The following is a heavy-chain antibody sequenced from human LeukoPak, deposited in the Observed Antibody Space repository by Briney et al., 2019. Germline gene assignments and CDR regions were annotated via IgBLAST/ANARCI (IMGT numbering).Heavy chain of an antibody. CDR3: ARDYRGTYPPGYFDY. V-gene: IGHV4-34*11. CDR2: IYYSGST. Sequence: PSETLSLTCAVYGGSFSGYYWGWIRQPPGKGLEWIGTIYYSGSTYYNPSLKSRVTISLDTSKNQFSLNLSSLTAADTAVYYCARDYRGTYPPGYFDYWGQGTLVTVSS. D-gene: IGHD3-16*02. CDR1: GGSFSGYY. J-gene: IGHJ4*02.